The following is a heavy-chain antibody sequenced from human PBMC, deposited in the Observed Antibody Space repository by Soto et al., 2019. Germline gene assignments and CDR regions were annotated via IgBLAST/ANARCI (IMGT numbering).Heavy chain of an antibody. D-gene: IGHD3-3*01. CDR2: MNPNSGNT. J-gene: IGHJ3*01. Sequence: ASVKVSCKASGYTFTSYDINWVRQATGQGLEWMGWMNPNSGNTGYAQKFQGRVTMTRNTSISTAYMELSSLRSEDTAVYYCARVATIFGVVMRLVFWGQGTMVTVSS. CDR1: GYTFTSYD. V-gene: IGHV1-8*01. CDR3: ARVATIFGVVMRLVF.